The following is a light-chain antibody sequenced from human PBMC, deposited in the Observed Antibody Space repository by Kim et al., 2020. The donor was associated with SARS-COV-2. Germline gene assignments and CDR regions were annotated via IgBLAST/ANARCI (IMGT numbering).Light chain of an antibody. CDR1: QSIGNW. CDR3: QHCDPYST. Sequence: SASVGDRVTLTGRASQSIGNWLAWYQQRPGKAPKLLIYDASSLAFGVPSRFSGSGSGTEFTLTINSLQPDDFATYYCQHCDPYSTFGQGTKVDIK. V-gene: IGKV1-5*01. CDR2: DAS. J-gene: IGKJ1*01.